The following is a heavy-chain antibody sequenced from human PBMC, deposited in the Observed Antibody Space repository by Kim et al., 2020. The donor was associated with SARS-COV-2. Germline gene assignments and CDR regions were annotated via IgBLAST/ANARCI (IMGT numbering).Heavy chain of an antibody. CDR3: AKDRGYYYDSSGYFDY. D-gene: IGHD3-22*01. CDR1: GFTFDDYA. J-gene: IGHJ4*02. V-gene: IGHV3-43*02. CDR2: ISGDGGST. Sequence: GGSLRLSCAASGFTFDDYAMHWVRQAPGKGLEWVSLISGDGGSTYYADSVKGRFTISRDNSKNSLYLQMNSLRTEDTALYYCAKDRGYYYDSSGYFDYWGQGTLVTVSS.